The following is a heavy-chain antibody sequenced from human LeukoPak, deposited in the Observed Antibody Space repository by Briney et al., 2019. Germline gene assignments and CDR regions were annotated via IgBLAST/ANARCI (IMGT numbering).Heavy chain of an antibody. D-gene: IGHD3-9*01. CDR1: GYTFTSYD. V-gene: IGHV1-8*01. Sequence: ASVKVSCKASGYTFTSYDINWVRQATGQGLEWMGWMNPNSGNTGYAQKFQGRVTMTRNTSISTAYMELSSLRSEDTAVYYCARGWPYYDIFAQYGMDVWGQGTTVTVSS. CDR3: ARGWPYYDIFAQYGMDV. J-gene: IGHJ6*02. CDR2: MNPNSGNT.